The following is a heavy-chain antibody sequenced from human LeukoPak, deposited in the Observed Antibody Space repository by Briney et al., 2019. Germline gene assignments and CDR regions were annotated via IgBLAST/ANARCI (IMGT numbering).Heavy chain of an antibody. Sequence: SETLSLTCTVSGGSISSSSYYWGWIRQPPGKGLEWIGSIYYSGSTYYNPSLKSRVTISVDTSNNQFSLKLSSMTAADTAVYYCARDGGYGSGPSFWGQGTLVTVSS. CDR2: IYYSGST. CDR3: ARDGGYGSGPSF. D-gene: IGHD3-10*01. CDR1: GGSISSSSYY. V-gene: IGHV4-39*07. J-gene: IGHJ4*02.